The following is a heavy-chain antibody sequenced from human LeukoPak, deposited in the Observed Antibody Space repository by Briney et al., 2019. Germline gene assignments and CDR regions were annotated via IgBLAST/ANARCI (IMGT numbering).Heavy chain of an antibody. CDR2: ISPSGNSL. J-gene: IGHJ4*02. CDR3: VKGREPYSTSRSLDH. Sequence: PGGSLRLSCAASGFTFSSYAMSWVRQSPGKGLDWVAVISPSGNSLYYGASVKGRFTISRDNSKNTLYLQMNSLRAEDTAVYYCVKGREPYSTSRSLDHWGQGTLVTVSS. V-gene: IGHV3-23*01. D-gene: IGHD2-2*01. CDR1: GFTFSSYA.